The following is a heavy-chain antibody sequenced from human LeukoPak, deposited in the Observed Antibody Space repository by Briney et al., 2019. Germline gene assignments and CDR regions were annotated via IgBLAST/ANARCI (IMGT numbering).Heavy chain of an antibody. CDR2: IYYSGST. J-gene: IGHJ4*02. CDR3: ARQWIQLWSPET. CDR1: GGSVSSCNYF. D-gene: IGHD5-18*01. V-gene: IGHV4-39*01. Sequence: SETLSLTCTVSGGSVSSCNYFWGWIRQPPGKGLEWIGSIYYSGSTYYDPSLKSRVTISVDTSKNQFSLKLSSVTAADTAVYYCARQWIQLWSPETWGQGTLVTVSS.